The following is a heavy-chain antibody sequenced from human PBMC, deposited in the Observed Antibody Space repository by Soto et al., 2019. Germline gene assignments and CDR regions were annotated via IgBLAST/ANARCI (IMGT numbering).Heavy chain of an antibody. CDR1: GFTFTSSA. CDR3: AADPGDSSGYPQRETFDI. D-gene: IGHD3-22*01. V-gene: IGHV1-58*01. J-gene: IGHJ3*02. Sequence: WASVKVSCKASGFTFTSSAVQWVRQARGQRLEWIGWIVVGSGNTNYAQKFQERVTITRDMFTSTAYMELSSLRSEDTAVYYCAADPGDSSGYPQRETFDIWGQGTMVTVSS. CDR2: IVVGSGNT.